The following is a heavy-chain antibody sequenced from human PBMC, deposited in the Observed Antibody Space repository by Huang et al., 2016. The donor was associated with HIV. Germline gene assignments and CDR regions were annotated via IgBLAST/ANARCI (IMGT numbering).Heavy chain of an antibody. CDR1: GFSFANYA. CDR2: ISNDGSSR. V-gene: IGHV3-30-3*01. Sequence: QVQLVESGGGVVQPGRSLRLSCAASGFSFANYAMHWVRQAPGKSLEWVTFISNDGSSRYYADAVKGRFTMSRDKFKNALYLQMNRLRGDDTAVYYCTREYTVAGAFDLWGQGTMVTVSS. CDR3: TREYTVAGAFDL. J-gene: IGHJ3*01. D-gene: IGHD5-12*01.